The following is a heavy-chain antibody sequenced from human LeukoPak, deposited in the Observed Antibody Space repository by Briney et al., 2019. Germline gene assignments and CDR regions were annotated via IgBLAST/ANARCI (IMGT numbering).Heavy chain of an antibody. D-gene: IGHD5-24*01. J-gene: IGHJ4*02. CDR3: ASEATILGYFDY. V-gene: IGHV3-11*04. CDR1: GFTFSDYY. CDR2: ISSSGSTI. Sequence: PGGSLRLSCAASGFTFSDYYMSWIRQAPGKGLEWVSYISSSGSTIYYADSVKGRFTISRDNSKNTLYLQMNSLRAEDTAVYYCASEATILGYFDYWGQGTLVTVSS.